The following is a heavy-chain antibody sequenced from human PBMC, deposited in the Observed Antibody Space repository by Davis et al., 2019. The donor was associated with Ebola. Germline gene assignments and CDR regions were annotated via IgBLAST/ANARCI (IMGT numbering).Heavy chain of an antibody. CDR2: INHSGST. V-gene: IGHV4-34*01. CDR3: ARLVIYYYDSSGYYSKPYFDY. D-gene: IGHD3-22*01. Sequence: SQTLSLTCAVYGGSFSGYYWSWIRQPPGKGLEWIGEINHSGSTNYNPSLKSRVTISVDTSKNQFSLKLSSVTAADTAVYYCARLVIYYYDSSGYYSKPYFDYWGQGTLVTVSS. CDR1: GGSFSGYY. J-gene: IGHJ4*02.